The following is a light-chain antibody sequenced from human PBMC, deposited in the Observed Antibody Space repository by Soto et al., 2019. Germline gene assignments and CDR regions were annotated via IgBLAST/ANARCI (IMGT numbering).Light chain of an antibody. J-gene: IGLJ2*01. V-gene: IGLV4-69*01. CDR3: QTWGTDSVV. CDR1: SGHSSYA. Sequence: QPVLTQSPSASASLGASVKLTCTLSSGHSSYAIAWHQQQPEKGPRYLMKVNSDGSHTKGDGIPDRFSGSSSGAECYLTISSLQSEDEADYYCQTWGTDSVVFGGGTKLTVL. CDR2: VNSDGSH.